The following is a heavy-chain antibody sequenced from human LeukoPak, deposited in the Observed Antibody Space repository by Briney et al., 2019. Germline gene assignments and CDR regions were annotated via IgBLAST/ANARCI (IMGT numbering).Heavy chain of an antibody. V-gene: IGHV3-48*02. CDR1: GFTFSSYS. CDR3: ARGFEI. Sequence: GGSLRLSCAASGFTFSSYSMNGVRQAPGKGLEWVSYISSSSTTIYYADSVKGRFTISRDNAQNSLYLQMNNLRDEDTAVYYCARGFEIWGQGTLVTVSS. CDR2: ISSSSTTI. J-gene: IGHJ4*02.